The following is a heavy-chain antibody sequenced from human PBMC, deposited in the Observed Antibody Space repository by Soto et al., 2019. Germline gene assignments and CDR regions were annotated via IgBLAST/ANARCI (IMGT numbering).Heavy chain of an antibody. V-gene: IGHV3-7*01. J-gene: IGHJ4*02. Sequence: EVQLVESGGGLVQPGGSLRLSCAASGFTFSSYWMSWVRQAPGQGLEWVANIRQDGSEKYYVDSVKGRFTISRDNAKNSLYLQMNSLRAEDTAVYYCARKSDRLLEWLLRGTYYFDFWGQGTLVTVSS. D-gene: IGHD3-3*01. CDR1: GFTFSSYW. CDR3: ARKSDRLLEWLLRGTYYFDF. CDR2: IRQDGSEK.